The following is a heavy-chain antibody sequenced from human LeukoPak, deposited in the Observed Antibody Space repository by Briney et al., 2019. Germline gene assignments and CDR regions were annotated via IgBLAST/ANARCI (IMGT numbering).Heavy chain of an antibody. CDR3: ARIDGYTDF. V-gene: IGHV4-34*12. CDR2: VFYSGSA. D-gene: IGHD5-24*01. J-gene: IGHJ4*02. CDR1: GGSFSGYY. Sequence: SETLSLTCAVYGGSFSGYYWGWIRQPPGKGLEWIGSVFYSGSAYNNPSLTSRVTISVDTSKNQFSLKLNSVTAADTAVYYCARIDGYTDFWGQGTLVTVSS.